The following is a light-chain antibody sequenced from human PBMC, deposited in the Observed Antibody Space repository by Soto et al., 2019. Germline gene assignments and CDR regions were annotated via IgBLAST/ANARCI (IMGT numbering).Light chain of an antibody. CDR1: QSISSY. V-gene: IGKV1-39*01. CDR3: PHSYSTPPIP. Sequence: DIQMTQSPSTLSSSVGDIFTITCRSSQSISSYLNWYQQKPGKAPKLLIYAASSLQSGVPSRFSGSGSGTDFTLTIRSPQPEDFATYYRPHSYSTPPIPFGQGTRLEIK. J-gene: IGKJ5*01. CDR2: AAS.